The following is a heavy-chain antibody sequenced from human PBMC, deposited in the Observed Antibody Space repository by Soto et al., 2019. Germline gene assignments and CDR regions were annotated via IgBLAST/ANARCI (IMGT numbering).Heavy chain of an antibody. CDR3: GRCTSTSCHLGSDY. V-gene: IGHV3-30-3*01. CDR2: ISHDGINK. Sequence: GGSLRLSCAASGFTFSSYAMNWVRQAPGKGLEWVALISHDGINKYYADSVRDQFTISRDSSTNTLYLQMNSLRAADTAVYYCGRCTSTSCHLGSDYCGQGTLVTVSS. J-gene: IGHJ4*02. D-gene: IGHD2-2*01. CDR1: GFTFSSYA.